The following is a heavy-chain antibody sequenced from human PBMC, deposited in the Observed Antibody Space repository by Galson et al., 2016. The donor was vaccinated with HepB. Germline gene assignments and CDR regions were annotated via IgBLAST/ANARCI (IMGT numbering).Heavy chain of an antibody. D-gene: IGHD7-27*01. CDR2: TYYRSNWHN. V-gene: IGHV6-1*01. J-gene: IGHJ4*02. CDR3: ARSYLLGRGFGW. Sequence: AISGDSVSSNSAGWYWIRQTPSRGLECLGRTYYRSNWHNDYAESVKSRITINPDTSKNQFSLHLNSVTPEDTAVYYCARSYLLGRGFGWWGQGTLVTVSS. CDR1: GDSVSSNSAG.